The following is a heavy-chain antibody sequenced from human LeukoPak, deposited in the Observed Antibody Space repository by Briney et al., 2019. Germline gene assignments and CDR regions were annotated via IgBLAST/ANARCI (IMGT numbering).Heavy chain of an antibody. V-gene: IGHV3-23*01. CDR2: IRSSGDST. CDR1: GLIFSNYA. CDR3: AKDGGYDYSLDAFDI. J-gene: IGHJ3*02. Sequence: GGSLRLSCAASGLIFSNYALSWVRQAPGKGLEWVSSIRSSGDSTYYADSVKGRFTISRDNSKNTLYLQMNSLRAEDTAVYYCAKDGGYDYSLDAFDIWGRGTMVTVSS. D-gene: IGHD5-12*01.